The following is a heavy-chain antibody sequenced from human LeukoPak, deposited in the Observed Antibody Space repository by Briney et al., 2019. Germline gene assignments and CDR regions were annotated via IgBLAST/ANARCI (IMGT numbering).Heavy chain of an antibody. CDR3: TTGHMTTVTRVGDY. CDR2: VDPEDGET. Sequence: AASVKVSCKVSGYSFTDYFIHWVQQAPGKGPEWMGLVDPEDGETLYASKFQGRVTMTADTSTDTTYFELRSPRYDNTAMYYCTTGHMTTVTRVGDYWGQGTLVSVSS. D-gene: IGHD4-17*01. J-gene: IGHJ4*02. V-gene: IGHV1-69-2*01. CDR1: GYSFTDYF.